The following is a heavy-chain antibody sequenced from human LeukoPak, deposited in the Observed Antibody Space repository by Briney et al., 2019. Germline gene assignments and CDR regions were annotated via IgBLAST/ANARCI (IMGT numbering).Heavy chain of an antibody. Sequence: PGGSLRLSCAASGFTFSSYSMNWVRQAPGKGLEWVSSISSSSSYIYYADSVKGRFTISRDNAKNSLYLQMNSLRAEDTAVYYCARDLWARSNVLLCRNWGQGTLVTVSS. D-gene: IGHD3-10*02. CDR3: ARDLWARSNVLLCRN. CDR1: GFTFSSYS. J-gene: IGHJ4*02. CDR2: ISSSSSYI. V-gene: IGHV3-21*01.